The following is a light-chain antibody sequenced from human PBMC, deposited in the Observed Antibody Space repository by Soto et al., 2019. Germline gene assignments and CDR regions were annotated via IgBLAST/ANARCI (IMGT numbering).Light chain of an antibody. J-gene: IGLJ2*01. V-gene: IGLV2-18*02. CDR2: EVS. CDR1: SSDVGSYNR. CDR3: SSYTSSSTFV. Sequence: QSALTQPPSGSGSPGQSVTISCTGTSSDVGSYNRVSWYHQPPGTAPKLMISEVSNRPSGVPDRFSGSKSGNTASLTISGLQAEDEGDYYCSSYTSSSTFVFGGGTKLTVL.